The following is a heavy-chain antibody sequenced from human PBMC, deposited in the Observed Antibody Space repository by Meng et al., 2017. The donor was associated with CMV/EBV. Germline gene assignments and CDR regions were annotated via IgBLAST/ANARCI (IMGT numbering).Heavy chain of an antibody. Sequence: SGPTLVKPTQTLTLTCTFSGFSLSTSGVGVGWIRQPPGKALEWLALIYWNDDKRYSPSLKSRLTITKDTSKNQVVLTMTNMDPVDTVTYYCAHSSTYYYYYGMDVWGQGTTVTVSS. CDR3: AHSSTYYYYYGMDV. J-gene: IGHJ6*02. CDR1: GFSLSTSGVG. CDR2: IYWNDDK. V-gene: IGHV2-5*01.